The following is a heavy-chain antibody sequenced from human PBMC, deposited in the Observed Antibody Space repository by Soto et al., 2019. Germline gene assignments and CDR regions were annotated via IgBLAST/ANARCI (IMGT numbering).Heavy chain of an antibody. CDR1: GFSLTTSGVG. CDR3: AHRVLRTVFGLVTTTAIYFDF. V-gene: IGHV2-5*02. Sequence: QITLNESGPTQVKPRQTLTLTCTFSGFSLTTSGVGVGWIRQSPGKAPEWLALIYWDDDKRYSPSLKRRLTITKDTPENQVVLTMADLDPADTATYYCAHRVLRTVFGLVTTTAIYFDFWGQGTPVAVSS. J-gene: IGHJ4*02. D-gene: IGHD3-3*01. CDR2: IYWDDDK.